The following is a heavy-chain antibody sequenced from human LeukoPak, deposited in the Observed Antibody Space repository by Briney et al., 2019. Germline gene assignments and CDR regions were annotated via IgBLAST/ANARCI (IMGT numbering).Heavy chain of an antibody. CDR2: ISSSSSYI. CDR1: GFTFSSYS. V-gene: IGHV3-21*01. CDR3: ARDRYCGGDCYSADAFDI. Sequence: GGSLRLSCAASGFTFSSYSMNWVRQAPGKGLEWVSSISSSSSYIYYADSVKGRFTISRDNAKNSLYLQMNSLRAEDTAVYYCARDRYCGGDCYSADAFDIWGQGTMVTASS. D-gene: IGHD2-21*01. J-gene: IGHJ3*02.